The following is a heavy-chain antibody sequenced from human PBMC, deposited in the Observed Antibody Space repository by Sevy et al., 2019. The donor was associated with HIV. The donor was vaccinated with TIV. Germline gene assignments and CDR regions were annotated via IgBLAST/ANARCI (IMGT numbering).Heavy chain of an antibody. CDR1: GFTFSGSA. CDR2: IRSKANSYAT. J-gene: IGHJ4*02. Sequence: GGSLRLSCAASGFTFSGSAMHWVRQASGKGLEWVGRIRSKANSYATAYAASVKGRSTISRDDSKNTAYLQMNSLKTEDTAVYYCTRSMEWVVISSFDYWGQGTLVTVSS. V-gene: IGHV3-73*01. CDR3: TRSMEWVVISSFDY. D-gene: IGHD3-22*01.